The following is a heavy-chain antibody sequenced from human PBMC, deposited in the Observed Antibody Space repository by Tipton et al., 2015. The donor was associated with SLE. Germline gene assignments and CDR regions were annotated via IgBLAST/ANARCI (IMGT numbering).Heavy chain of an antibody. Sequence: VQLVQSGAEVKKPGESLRISCKGSGYSFTSYWITWMRQMPGKGLEWMGRIDPSDSYTDYRPSLLGHVTISVDRSISTAYLQWRSLKASDTAMYYCASGKSMHYDAFDIWGQGTMVTVSS. CDR3: ASGKSMHYDAFDI. J-gene: IGHJ3*02. V-gene: IGHV5-10-1*01. D-gene: IGHD2/OR15-2a*01. CDR2: IDPSDSYT. CDR1: GYSFTSYW.